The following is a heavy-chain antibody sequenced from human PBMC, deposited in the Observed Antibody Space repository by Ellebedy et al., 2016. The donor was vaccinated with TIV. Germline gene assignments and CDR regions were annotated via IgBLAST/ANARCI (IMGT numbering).Heavy chain of an antibody. D-gene: IGHD6-19*01. CDR1: GFTFSDYA. CDR2: ISGSGGNT. J-gene: IGHJ4*02. CDR3: AKDAAGSSGWLPISHFDY. Sequence: GESLKISXAASGFTFSDYAMSWVRQAPGKGLEWVSGISGSGGNTYYADSVKGRFTISRDNSKDTVYLQMNSLRAEDTAVYYCAKDAAGSSGWLPISHFDYWGQGTLVTVSS. V-gene: IGHV3-23*01.